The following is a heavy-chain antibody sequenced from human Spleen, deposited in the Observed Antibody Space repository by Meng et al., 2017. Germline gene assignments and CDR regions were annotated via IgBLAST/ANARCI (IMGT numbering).Heavy chain of an antibody. Sequence: QVHREQWGEGLLKPSETLSLPCAVYGGSLSGYYWIWIRQPPGRGLEWIGQIKHSGSTIYNPSLKSRVTISLDTSNNHFSLKLNSVTAADTAVYFCARGPITETHDFDSWGQGTLVTVSS. D-gene: IGHD4-17*01. CDR1: GGSLSGYY. J-gene: IGHJ4*02. V-gene: IGHV4-34*02. CDR3: ARGPITETHDFDS. CDR2: IKHSGST.